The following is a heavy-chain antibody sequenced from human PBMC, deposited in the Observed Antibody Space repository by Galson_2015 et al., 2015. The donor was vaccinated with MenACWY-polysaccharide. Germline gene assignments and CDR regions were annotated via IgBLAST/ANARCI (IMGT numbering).Heavy chain of an antibody. V-gene: IGHV1-8*01. D-gene: IGHD6-19*01. J-gene: IGHJ4*02. CDR2: MNPNSGNT. CDR1: GYTFTSYD. CDR3: ASTKAGTHYFDY. Sequence: SVKVSCKASGYTFTSYDINWVRQATGQGLEWMGWMNPNSGNTGYAQKFQGRVTMTRNTSISTAYMELSSLTSEDMAVYYCASTKAGTHYFDYWGQGTLVTVSS.